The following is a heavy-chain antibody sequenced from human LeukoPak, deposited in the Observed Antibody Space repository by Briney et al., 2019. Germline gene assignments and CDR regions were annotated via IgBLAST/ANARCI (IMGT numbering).Heavy chain of an antibody. D-gene: IGHD2-2*02. CDR2: INSDGSNT. CDR1: GFTFSSFW. J-gene: IGHJ5*02. V-gene: IGHV3-74*01. Sequence: GGSLRLSCAASGFTFSSFWMHWVRQATGKGLVWVSRINSDGSNTNYADSVKGRFTISRDNSKNTLYLQMNSLRAEDTAVYYCAKDLDIVVVPAAIDWFDPWGQGTLVTVSS. CDR3: AKDLDIVVVPAAIDWFDP.